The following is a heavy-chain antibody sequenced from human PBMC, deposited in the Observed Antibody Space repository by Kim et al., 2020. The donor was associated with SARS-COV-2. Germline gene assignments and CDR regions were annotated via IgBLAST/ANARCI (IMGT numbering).Heavy chain of an antibody. CDR1: GFTFSGHA. V-gene: IGHV3-33*01. CDR2: IWYDGSNK. J-gene: IGHJ6*02. CDR3: ARDGQSMARFAMDV. D-gene: IGHD2-21*01. Sequence: GGSLRLSCAASGFTFSGHAMHWVRQAPGKGLEWVAQIWYDGSNKYFADSVKGRFTISRDNSKNTLYVQMNNLRAEDTAVYYCARDGQSMARFAMDVWGQGTTVTVSS.